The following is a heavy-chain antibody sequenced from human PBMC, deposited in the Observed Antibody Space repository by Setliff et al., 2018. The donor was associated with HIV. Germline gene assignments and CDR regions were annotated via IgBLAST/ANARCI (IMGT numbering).Heavy chain of an antibody. Sequence: VASVKVSCKASGPTFSTYLFTWVRQAPGQGFEWMGGIIPILGTEKFAQKFHGRVTLTADMSTNTAYMELRSLTSEDTAVYYCARDHQTMLWLDYWGQGTLVTVSS. D-gene: IGHD2-21*01. CDR3: ARDHQTMLWLDY. J-gene: IGHJ4*02. CDR2: IIPILGTE. V-gene: IGHV1-69*10. CDR1: GPTFSTYL.